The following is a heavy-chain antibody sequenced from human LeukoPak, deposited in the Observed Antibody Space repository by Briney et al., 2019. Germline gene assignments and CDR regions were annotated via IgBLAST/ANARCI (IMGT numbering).Heavy chain of an antibody. D-gene: IGHD3-22*01. Sequence: GESLKISCKGSGYSFTNYWIGWVRQMPGKGLEWMGIFYPGDSDTRYSPSFQGQVTMSADRPISTAYLQWSSLKASDTAMYYCARAPYYYHSSAYFDYWGQGTLVTVSS. J-gene: IGHJ4*02. CDR2: FYPGDSDT. CDR3: ARAPYYYHSSAYFDY. CDR1: GYSFTNYW. V-gene: IGHV5-51*04.